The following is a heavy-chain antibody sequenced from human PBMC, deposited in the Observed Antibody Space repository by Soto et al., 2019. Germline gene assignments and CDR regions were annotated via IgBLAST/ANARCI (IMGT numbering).Heavy chain of an antibody. Sequence: VQLQQSGPGLVKPSQTLSLTCAISGDTVSSNSEAWNWIRQSPSRGLEWLGRTYYRSKWYNEYALSVHSRIPINVETSKNQFSLQLNSVTPDDTAVYFCAGGPALTGSFFDSWGQGTLVSVSS. V-gene: IGHV6-1*01. J-gene: IGHJ4*02. D-gene: IGHD1-1*01. CDR1: GDTVSSNSEA. CDR2: TYYRSKWYN. CDR3: AGGPALTGSFFDS.